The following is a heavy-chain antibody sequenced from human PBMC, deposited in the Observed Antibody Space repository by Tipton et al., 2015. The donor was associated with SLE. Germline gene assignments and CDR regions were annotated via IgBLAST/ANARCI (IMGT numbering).Heavy chain of an antibody. V-gene: IGHV4-59*01. Sequence: TLSLTCTVSGGSISSYYINWIRQSPGKGLEWMGYIYYSGSTYYNPSLKSRVTMSVDTSRNQFSLDLNSVTAADTAVYYCARSFCGDDCYDFYYYYLDVWSKGTTVTVSS. J-gene: IGHJ6*03. CDR3: ARSFCGDDCYDFYYYYLDV. CDR2: IYYSGST. CDR1: GGSISSYY. D-gene: IGHD2-21*02.